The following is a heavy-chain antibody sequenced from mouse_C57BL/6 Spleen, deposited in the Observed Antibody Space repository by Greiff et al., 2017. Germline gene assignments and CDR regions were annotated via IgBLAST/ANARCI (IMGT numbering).Heavy chain of an antibody. Sequence: VQLQQPGAELVKPGASVKLSCKASGYTFTSYWMQWVKQRPGQGLEWIGEIDPSDSYTNYNPTFKGKATLTVDTSSSTADMQLSSLTSEDSAVYYCARCVDYYGSSFYWYFDVWGTGTTVTVSS. CDR3: ARCVDYYGSSFYWYFDV. D-gene: IGHD1-1*01. J-gene: IGHJ1*03. CDR2: IDPSDSYT. V-gene: IGHV1-50*01. CDR1: GYTFTSYW.